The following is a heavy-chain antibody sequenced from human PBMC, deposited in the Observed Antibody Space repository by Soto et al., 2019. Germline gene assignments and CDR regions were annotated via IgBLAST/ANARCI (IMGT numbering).Heavy chain of an antibody. CDR2: IYYSGST. D-gene: IGHD2-15*01. Sequence: SETLSLTCTVSGGSISSGGYYWSWIRQHPGKGLEWIGYIYYSGSTNYNPSLKSRVTISVDTSKNQFSLKLSSVTAADTAVYYCARGAYIVVVVAATISWFDPWGQGTLVTVSS. CDR1: GGSISSGGYY. CDR3: ARGAYIVVVVAATISWFDP. J-gene: IGHJ5*02. V-gene: IGHV4-31*03.